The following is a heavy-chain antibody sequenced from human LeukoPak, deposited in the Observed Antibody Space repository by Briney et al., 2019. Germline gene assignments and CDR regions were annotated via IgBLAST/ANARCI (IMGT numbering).Heavy chain of an antibody. V-gene: IGHV3-48*03. D-gene: IGHD1-7*01. J-gene: IGHJ6*02. CDR2: ISSSGSTI. CDR1: GFTFSSYE. CDR3: ARDHLLWDGTTPRGGMDV. Sequence: GGSLRLSCAASGFTFSSYEMNWVRQAPGKGLEWVSYISSSGSTIYYADSVKGRFTISRDNAKNSLYLQMKSLRAEDTAVYYCARDHLLWDGTTPRGGMDVWGQGTTVTVSS.